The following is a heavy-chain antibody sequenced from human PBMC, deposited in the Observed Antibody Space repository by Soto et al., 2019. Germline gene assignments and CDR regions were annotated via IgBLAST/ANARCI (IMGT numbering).Heavy chain of an antibody. D-gene: IGHD4-17*01. Sequence: QVQLQESGPGLVRPSETLSLTCTVSGGSISSYYWSWIRQPPGKGLEWIGYIYYSGSTNYNPSLQXRVTISVDTSKNQFSLKLSSVTAADTAVYYCARRYGDAVDFWGQGTLVTVSS. V-gene: IGHV4-59*01. CDR3: ARRYGDAVDF. CDR2: IYYSGST. J-gene: IGHJ4*02. CDR1: GGSISSYY.